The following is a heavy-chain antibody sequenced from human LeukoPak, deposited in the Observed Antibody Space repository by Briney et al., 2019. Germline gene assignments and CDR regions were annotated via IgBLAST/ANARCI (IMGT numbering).Heavy chain of an antibody. V-gene: IGHV4-59*01. CDR2: IYYSGST. Sequence: SETLSLTCTVSGGSISSYYWSWIRQPPGKGLEWIGYIYYSGSTNYSPSLKSRVTISGDTSKNQFSLKLSSVTAADTAVYYCARRSTREWDPFDYWGQGTLVTVSS. CDR1: GGSISSYY. J-gene: IGHJ4*02. CDR3: ARRSTREWDPFDY. D-gene: IGHD1-26*01.